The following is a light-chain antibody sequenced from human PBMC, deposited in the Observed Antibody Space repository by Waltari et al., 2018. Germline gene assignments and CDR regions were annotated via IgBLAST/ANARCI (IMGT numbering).Light chain of an antibody. J-gene: IGLJ3*02. Sequence: QSALTQPASVSGSPGQSITISCTGARSDVGNYNLVSWYQQHPGKAPKLMIYEVTRRPSGVSNRFSGSKSGDRASLTISGLQAEDEADYYCCSYTGPWVFGGGTKLTVL. CDR2: EVT. CDR1: RSDVGNYNL. V-gene: IGLV2-23*02. CDR3: CSYTGPWV.